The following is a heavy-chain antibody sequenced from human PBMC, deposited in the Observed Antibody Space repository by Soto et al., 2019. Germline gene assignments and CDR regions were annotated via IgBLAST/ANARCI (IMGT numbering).Heavy chain of an antibody. D-gene: IGHD6-13*01. J-gene: IGHJ5*02. CDR2: IYYSGNT. CDR3: ATGGAAAARGWFGP. V-gene: IGHV4-59*01. Sequence: SETLSLTCTVSGGSITSYYWSWIRQPPGKGLEWIGYIYYSGNTNYNPSLKSRVTISVDTSKNQFSLRLTSVTAADTAIYYCATGGAAAARGWFGPWGQGTRGTASP. CDR1: GGSITSYY.